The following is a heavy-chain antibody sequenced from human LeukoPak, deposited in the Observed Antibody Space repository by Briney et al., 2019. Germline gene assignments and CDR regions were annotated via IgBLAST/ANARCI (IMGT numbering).Heavy chain of an antibody. CDR1: GGSISSSSYY. Sequence: KPSETLSLTCTVSGGSISSSSYYWGWIRQPPGKGLEWIGSIYYSGSTFYNPSLKSRVTISVDTSKNQSSLKLSSVTATDTAVYFCAGQSSTSCYIDYWGQGTLVAVSS. D-gene: IGHD2-2*02. J-gene: IGHJ4*02. CDR2: IYYSGST. CDR3: AGQSSTSCYIDY. V-gene: IGHV4-39*01.